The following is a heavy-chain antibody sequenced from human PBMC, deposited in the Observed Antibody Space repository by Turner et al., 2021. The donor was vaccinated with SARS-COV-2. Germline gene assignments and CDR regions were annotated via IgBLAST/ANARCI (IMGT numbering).Heavy chain of an antibody. CDR3: ASRRGGSAAYNP. J-gene: IGHJ5*02. CDR1: GGSINTSPYY. V-gene: IGHV4-39*01. D-gene: IGHD6-13*01. Sequence: QLQLQESGPGLVKPSETLSVTCTVSGGSINTSPYYWGWIRQPPGKGLEWIGKIYYSGSTYYNPSLKSRIIISIDTSKNQFSLQVTSVTAADTAIYYCASRRGGSAAYNPWGQGTLVTVSS. CDR2: IYYSGST.